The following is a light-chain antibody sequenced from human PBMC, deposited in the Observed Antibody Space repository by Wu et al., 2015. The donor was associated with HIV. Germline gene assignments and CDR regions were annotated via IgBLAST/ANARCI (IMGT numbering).Light chain of an antibody. Sequence: EVVLTQSPGTLSLSPGESATLSCRASQPISNFLAWYQHKPGQPPRLLVYDASNRAPGIPARFSATKSGTDFTLTISGLEPEDFAVYYCQQRSKWPLTFGGGTKLEIK. V-gene: IGKV3-11*01. CDR1: QPISNF. CDR3: QQRSKWPLT. CDR2: DAS. J-gene: IGKJ4*01.